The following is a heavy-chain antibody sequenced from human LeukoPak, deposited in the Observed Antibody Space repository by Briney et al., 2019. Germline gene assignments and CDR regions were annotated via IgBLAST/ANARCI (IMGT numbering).Heavy chain of an antibody. J-gene: IGHJ6*04. Sequence: GGSLRLSCAASGFTFSSYSMNWVRRAPGGGLEWVSSISSSSSYIYYADSVKGRFTISRDNAKNSLYLQMNSLRAEDTAVYYCASYCSSTSWYTYYYGMDVWGKGTTVTVSS. D-gene: IGHD2-2*01. V-gene: IGHV3-21*01. CDR1: GFTFSSYS. CDR3: ASYCSSTSWYTYYYGMDV. CDR2: ISSSSSYI.